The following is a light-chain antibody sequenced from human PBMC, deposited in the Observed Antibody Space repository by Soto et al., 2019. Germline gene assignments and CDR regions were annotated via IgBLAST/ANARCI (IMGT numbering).Light chain of an antibody. CDR3: QQLKSYPPT. CDR2: AAS. Sequence: DNPTNQSPSTLSGTVGDRVTITCRASQTISSWLDWYQQKQGKGHKLLIYAASTLQSGVPSRFSGSGFGTVGNITICSLKPEDCETYDGQQLKSYPPTFCQGTRLEI. CDR1: QTISSW. V-gene: IGKV1-9*01. J-gene: IGKJ5*01.